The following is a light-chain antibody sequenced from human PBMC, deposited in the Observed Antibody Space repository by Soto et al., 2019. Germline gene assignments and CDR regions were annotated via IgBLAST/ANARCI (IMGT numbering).Light chain of an antibody. V-gene: IGKV1-33*01. CDR2: DAS. CDR3: QQLIT. CDR1: QDISNY. J-gene: IGKJ3*01. Sequence: IQMTQSPSSLSASVGDRVTITCQASQDISNYLNWYQQKPGKAPKLLISDASRLETGVPSRFSGRGSGTDFTFTISSLQPEDIATYYCQQLITFGPGTKVDIK.